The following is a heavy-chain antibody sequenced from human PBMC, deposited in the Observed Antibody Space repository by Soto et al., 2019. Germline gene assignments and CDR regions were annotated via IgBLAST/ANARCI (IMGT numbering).Heavy chain of an antibody. V-gene: IGHV3-74*01. CDR2: INSDGSST. D-gene: IGHD3-22*01. J-gene: IGHJ3*02. Sequence: GSLRLSCAASGFTFSSYWMHWVRQAPGKGLVWVSRINSDGSSTSYADSVKGRFTISRDNAKNTLYLQMNSLRAEDTAVYYCATGTMIVVARRGAFDIWGQGTMVTVSS. CDR3: ATGTMIVVARRGAFDI. CDR1: GFTFSSYW.